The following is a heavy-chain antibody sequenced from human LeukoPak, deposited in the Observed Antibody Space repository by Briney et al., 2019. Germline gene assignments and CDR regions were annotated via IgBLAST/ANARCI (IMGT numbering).Heavy chain of an antibody. CDR1: GGSISSYY. J-gene: IGHJ5*02. Sequence: PSETLSLTCTVSGGSISSYYWSWIRQPAGKGLEWIGRIYTSGSTNYNPSLKSRVTMSVDTSKNQFSLKLSSVTAADTAVYYCARGSLATIRNYNWFDPWGQGTLVTVSS. D-gene: IGHD5-24*01. V-gene: IGHV4-4*07. CDR3: ARGSLATIRNYNWFDP. CDR2: IYTSGST.